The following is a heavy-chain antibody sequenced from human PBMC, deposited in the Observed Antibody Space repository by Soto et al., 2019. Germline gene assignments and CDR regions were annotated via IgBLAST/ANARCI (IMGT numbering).Heavy chain of an antibody. V-gene: IGHV4-59*01. CDR1: GGSFSPNY. D-gene: IGHD2-21*02. Sequence: TLSPTCNVSGGSFSPNYWSWIRQPPGKEPEYIGYIYYSGTTYYNPSLRGRVTISVDTSTKQFSLKLTSVTAADTAFYYCAGDRGDPIEYWGQGIQVTVSS. CDR2: IYYSGTT. CDR3: AGDRGDPIEY. J-gene: IGHJ4*02.